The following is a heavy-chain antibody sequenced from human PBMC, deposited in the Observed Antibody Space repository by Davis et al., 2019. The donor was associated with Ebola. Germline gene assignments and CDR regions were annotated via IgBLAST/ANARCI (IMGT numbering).Heavy chain of an antibody. V-gene: IGHV4-34*01. D-gene: IGHD3-10*01. CDR2: INHNRVT. J-gene: IGHJ6*03. CDR1: GESISGYY. Sequence: SETLSLTCAVSGESISGYYWTWIRQPPGKGLEWIGEINHNRVTNYNSSLKSRVTISLDTSKNQFSLKLTSVTAADTADYYCARGRGYYGSGTYPHSANYFYYMDVWGKGTTVAVSS. CDR3: ARGRGYYGSGTYPHSANYFYYMDV.